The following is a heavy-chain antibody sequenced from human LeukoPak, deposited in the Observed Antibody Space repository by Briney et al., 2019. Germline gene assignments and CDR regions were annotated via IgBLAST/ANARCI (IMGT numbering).Heavy chain of an antibody. CDR3: VRDRRVVREHYFDY. Sequence: SETLSLTCTVSGGSISSYYWSWIRQPPGKGLEWIGYIYYSGSTNYNPSLKSRVTISVDTSKNQFSLKLSSVTAADTAVYYCVRDRRVVREHYFDYWGQGTLVTVSS. D-gene: IGHD3-3*01. V-gene: IGHV4-59*12. CDR2: IYYSGST. CDR1: GGSISSYY. J-gene: IGHJ4*02.